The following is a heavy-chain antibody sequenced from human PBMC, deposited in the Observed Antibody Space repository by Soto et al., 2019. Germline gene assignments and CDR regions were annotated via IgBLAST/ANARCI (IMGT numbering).Heavy chain of an antibody. D-gene: IGHD3-22*01. Sequence: ASVKVSCKASGYTFTSYGITWVRQAPGQGLEWMGWISAYNGNTNYAQNLQGRVTMTTDTSTSTAYMELRSLRSDDTAVYYCARVRRIVVITHDAFDIWGRGTMVTVSS. CDR3: ARVRRIVVITHDAFDI. CDR2: ISAYNGNT. CDR1: GYTFTSYG. V-gene: IGHV1-18*01. J-gene: IGHJ3*02.